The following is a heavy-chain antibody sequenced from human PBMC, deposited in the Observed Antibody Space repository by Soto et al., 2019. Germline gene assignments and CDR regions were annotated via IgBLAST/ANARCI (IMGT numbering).Heavy chain of an antibody. CDR1: GYTFTSYA. Sequence: ASVKVSCKASGYTFTSYAMHWVRQAPGQRLEWMGWINAGNGNTKYSQKFQGRVTITRDTSASTAYMELSSLRSEDTAVYYCARALRFLEWLPYDWGQGTRVTVSS. J-gene: IGHJ4*02. D-gene: IGHD3-3*01. CDR2: INAGNGNT. CDR3: ARALRFLEWLPYD. V-gene: IGHV1-3*01.